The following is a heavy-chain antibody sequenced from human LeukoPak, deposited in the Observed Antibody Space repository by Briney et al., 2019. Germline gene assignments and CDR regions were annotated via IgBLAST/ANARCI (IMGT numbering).Heavy chain of an antibody. CDR1: GFTFSSYA. Sequence: PGGSLRLSCAASGFTFSSYAMSWVRQAPGKGLGWVSAISGSGGSTYYADSVKGRFTISRDNSKNTLYLQMNSLRAEDTAVYYCAKGPTSGWYLSGSIDYWGQGTLVTVS. CDR3: AKGPTSGWYLSGSIDY. J-gene: IGHJ4*02. V-gene: IGHV3-23*01. CDR2: ISGSGGST. D-gene: IGHD6-19*01.